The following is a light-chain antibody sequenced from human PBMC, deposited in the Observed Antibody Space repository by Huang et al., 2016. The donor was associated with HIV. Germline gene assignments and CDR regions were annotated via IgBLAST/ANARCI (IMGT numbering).Light chain of an antibody. CDR2: DAS. CDR1: QSVSSY. J-gene: IGKJ4*01. Sequence: EIVLTQSPATLSLSPGERATLSCRASQSVSSYLAWYQQKPCQAPRLLIYDASNRATGIPARFSGSGSGTDFTLTISSLEPEEFAVYYCQQRSNWLTFGGGTKVEIK. CDR3: QQRSNWLT. V-gene: IGKV3-11*01.